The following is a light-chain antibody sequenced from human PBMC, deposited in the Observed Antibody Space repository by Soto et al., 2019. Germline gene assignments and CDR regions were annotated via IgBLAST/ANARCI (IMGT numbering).Light chain of an antibody. J-gene: IGKJ2*01. CDR3: QQYGSSPYT. CDR2: GAA. CDR1: QNIRNNF. Sequence: EIVLTQSPGTLSLSPGERATLSCRASQNIRNNFLAWYQQKPGQAPRLLIYGAASRATGIPDRFSGSGSGTYFTVTISRLEPEDFAVYYCQQYGSSPYTFGQGTKVEIK. V-gene: IGKV3-20*01.